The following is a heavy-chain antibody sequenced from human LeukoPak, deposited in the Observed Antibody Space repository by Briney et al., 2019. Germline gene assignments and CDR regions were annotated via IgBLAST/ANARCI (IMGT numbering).Heavy chain of an antibody. Sequence: ASVKVSCKASGHTFTGYYMHWVRQAPGQGLEWMGWINPNSGGTNYAQKFQGRVTMTRDTSISTAYMELSRLRSDDTAVYYCARRGAGAGTNNYYYMDVWGKGTTVTVSS. V-gene: IGHV1-2*02. J-gene: IGHJ6*03. D-gene: IGHD3-10*01. CDR3: ARRGAGAGTNNYYYMDV. CDR2: INPNSGGT. CDR1: GHTFTGYY.